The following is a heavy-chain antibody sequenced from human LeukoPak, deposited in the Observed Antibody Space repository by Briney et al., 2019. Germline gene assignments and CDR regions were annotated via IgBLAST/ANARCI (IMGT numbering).Heavy chain of an antibody. CDR1: GFTFSNAW. CDR2: IKSKTDGGTT. D-gene: IGHD2-2*01. V-gene: IGHV3-15*01. CDR3: TQGLFVVVPAAIDY. J-gene: IGHJ4*02. Sequence: PGGSLRLSCAASGFTFSNAWMSWVRQAPGKGLEWVGRIKSKTDGGTTDYAAPVKGRFTISRDDSKNTLYLQMNSLKTEDTAVYYCTQGLFVVVPAAIDYWGQGTLVTVSS.